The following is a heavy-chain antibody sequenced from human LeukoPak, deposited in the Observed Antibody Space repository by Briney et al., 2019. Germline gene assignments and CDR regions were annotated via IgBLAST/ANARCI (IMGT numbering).Heavy chain of an antibody. Sequence: GGSLRLSCAASGFTVSLTYMSWVRHALGKGLEWVSVIYSSGNTYYADSVKGRFTISRDNSKNTLYLQMDSLRAEDTAVYYCAREAVGAILGSDCWGQGTLVTVSS. V-gene: IGHV3-53*01. J-gene: IGHJ4*02. CDR2: IYSSGNT. D-gene: IGHD1-26*01. CDR1: GFTVSLTY. CDR3: AREAVGAILGSDC.